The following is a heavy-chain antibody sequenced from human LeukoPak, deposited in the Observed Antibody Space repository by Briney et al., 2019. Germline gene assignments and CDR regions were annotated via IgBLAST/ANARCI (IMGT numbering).Heavy chain of an antibody. CDR1: GLTFSKFW. CDR2: INQASSEK. CDR3: ATYGYIDYAFLI. Sequence: GGSLRLSCAASGLTFSKFWMSWVRQAPGKGLEWVANINQASSEKNYMVSVKGRFTISRDNTKNSLYLQMNNVRDEHTAVYYCATYGYIDYAFLIWGQGTMVTVSS. J-gene: IGHJ3*02. D-gene: IGHD5-24*01. V-gene: IGHV3-7*01.